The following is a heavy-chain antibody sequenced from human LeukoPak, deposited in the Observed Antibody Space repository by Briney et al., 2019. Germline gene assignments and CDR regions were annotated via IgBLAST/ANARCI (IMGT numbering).Heavy chain of an antibody. D-gene: IGHD4-17*01. Sequence: SETLSLTCAVYGGSFSGYYWSWIRQPPGKGLEWIGEINHSGSTNYNPSLKSRVTISVDTSKNQFSLKLSSVTAADTAVYYCARPYGDATLNMDVWGKGTTVTVSS. CDR3: ARPYGDATLNMDV. V-gene: IGHV4-34*01. CDR2: INHSGST. J-gene: IGHJ6*03. CDR1: GGSFSGYY.